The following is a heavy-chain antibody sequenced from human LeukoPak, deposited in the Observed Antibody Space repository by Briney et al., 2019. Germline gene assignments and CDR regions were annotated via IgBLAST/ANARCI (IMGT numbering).Heavy chain of an antibody. D-gene: IGHD1-26*01. CDR2: ISSSCSYI. J-gene: IGHJ5*02. Sequence: GGSLRLSCAASGFTFSSYSMNWVRQAPGKGLEWVSSISSSCSYIYYADSVKGRFTISRDNAKNSLYLQMNSLRAEDTAVYYCARDFSRSGSYFVGWFDPWGQGTLVTVSS. V-gene: IGHV3-21*01. CDR3: ARDFSRSGSYFVGWFDP. CDR1: GFTFSSYS.